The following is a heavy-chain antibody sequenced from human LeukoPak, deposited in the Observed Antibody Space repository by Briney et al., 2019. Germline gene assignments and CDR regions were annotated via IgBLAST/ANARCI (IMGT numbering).Heavy chain of an antibody. CDR1: GYTFTSYG. D-gene: IGHD3-10*01. J-gene: IGHJ4*02. Sequence: ASVKVSCKASGYTFTSYGISWVRQAPGQGLEWMGWISAYNGNTNYAQKLQGRVTMTTDTSTSTAYMELRSLRSDDTAVYYCARDRLHGSGEVGFDYWGQGTLVTVSS. CDR3: ARDRLHGSGEVGFDY. CDR2: ISAYNGNT. V-gene: IGHV1-18*01.